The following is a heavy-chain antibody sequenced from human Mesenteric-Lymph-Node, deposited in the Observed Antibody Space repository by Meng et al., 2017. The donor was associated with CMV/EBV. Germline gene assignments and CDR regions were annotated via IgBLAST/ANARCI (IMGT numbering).Heavy chain of an antibody. CDR1: GGSFSGYY. Sequence: QVQLNKVGGGLLKPSETLSVTCAVYGGSFSGYYWNWIRQSPEKGLEWIGEINHSGSTTYNPSFTSRIIISVDTSTNQISLNMSSVTAADTAVYYCARGSSYDILTGYFDYWGQGALVTVSS. CDR2: INHSGST. D-gene: IGHD3-9*01. CDR3: ARGSSYDILTGYFDY. V-gene: IGHV4-34*01. J-gene: IGHJ4*02.